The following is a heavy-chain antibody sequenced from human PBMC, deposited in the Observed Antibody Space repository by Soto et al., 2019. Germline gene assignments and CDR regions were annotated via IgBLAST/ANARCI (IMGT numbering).Heavy chain of an antibody. CDR2: ISAYNGNT. CDR1: GYTFTSYG. J-gene: IGHJ5*02. Sequence: ASVKVSSKASGYTFTSYGISWVRQAPGQGLEWMGWISAYNGNTNYAQKLQGRVTMTTDTSTSTAYMELRSLRSDDTAVYTCAREIPVAGPSWALTIGGEGRRHTSPW. CDR3: AREIPVAGPSWALTIGGEGRRHTSP. D-gene: IGHD3-16*01. V-gene: IGHV1-18*01.